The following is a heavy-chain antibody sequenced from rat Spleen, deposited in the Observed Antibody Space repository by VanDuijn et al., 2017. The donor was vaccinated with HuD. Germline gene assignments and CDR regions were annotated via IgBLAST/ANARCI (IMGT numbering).Heavy chain of an antibody. CDR2: INSAGST. D-gene: IGHD1-1*01. Sequence: EVQLQESGPGLVKPSQSLSLTCSVTGYSITSGYGWNWIRKFPGNKLEWMGYINSAGSTNYNPPLKSQISITRDTSKNQFFLQLTSVTTEDTATYYCARRGLQSYYFDYWGQGVMDTVSS. V-gene: IGHV3-3*01. CDR3: ARRGLQSYYFDY. J-gene: IGHJ2*01. CDR1: GYSITSGYG.